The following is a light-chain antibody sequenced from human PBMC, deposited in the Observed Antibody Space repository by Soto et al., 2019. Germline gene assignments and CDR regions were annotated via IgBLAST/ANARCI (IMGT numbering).Light chain of an antibody. J-gene: IGLJ1*01. CDR1: NSDIGGYNY. CDR3: ASSTSTSTYV. Sequence: QSALTQPASVSGSPGQSITISCTGTNSDIGGYNYVSWYQHHPGKAPKVIIYDVSNRPSGASNRFSGSKSGNTASLTISGLQTEDEADYYCASSTSTSTYVFGTGTKLTVL. CDR2: DVS. V-gene: IGLV2-14*03.